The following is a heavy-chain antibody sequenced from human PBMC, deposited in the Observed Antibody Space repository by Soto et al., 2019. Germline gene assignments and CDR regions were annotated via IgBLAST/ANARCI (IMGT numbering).Heavy chain of an antibody. J-gene: IGHJ5*02. CDR1: GFTFSSSS. CDR2: IVLGNGNT. D-gene: IGHD6-19*01. V-gene: IGHV1-58*01. CDR3: ATRIGNIGWYWLDT. Sequence: SVKVSCKASGFTFSSSSVQWVRQARGQRLEWIGWIVLGNGNTNYAQKFQERVTITRDMSTSTAYMEVRSLTFEDTAVYYCATRIGNIGWYWLDTWGQGTLVTVSS.